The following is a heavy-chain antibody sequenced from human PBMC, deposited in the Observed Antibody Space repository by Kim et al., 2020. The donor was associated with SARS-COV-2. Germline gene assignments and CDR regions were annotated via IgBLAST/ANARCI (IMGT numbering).Heavy chain of an antibody. CDR3: ARGPGPVEF. CDR1: GYTFTRYP. CDR2: INTNTGNP. V-gene: IGHV7-4-1*02. Sequence: ASVKVSCKASGYTFTRYPINWVRQAPGQGLEWMGWINTNTGNPAYAQAFTGRFVFSLDTSVSTAYLYVSSLKADDTAVYYCARGPGPVEFWGQGTLVTVSS. J-gene: IGHJ4*02.